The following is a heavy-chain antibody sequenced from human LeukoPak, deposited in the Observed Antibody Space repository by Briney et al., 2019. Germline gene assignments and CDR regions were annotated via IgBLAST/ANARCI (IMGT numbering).Heavy chain of an antibody. CDR2: VHYSGTT. CDR3: ATGYGDFRVEGRYFYS. Sequence: SETLSLTCTVSDDSITNYDWSWVRQPPGKGLEFIGHVHYSGTTNYNPSLRSRVTISIDTSKKHFFLKLKSVTAADTAVYYRATGYGDFRVEGRYFYSWGQGTLVTVSS. J-gene: IGHJ4*02. D-gene: IGHD4-17*01. V-gene: IGHV4-59*01. CDR1: DDSITNYD.